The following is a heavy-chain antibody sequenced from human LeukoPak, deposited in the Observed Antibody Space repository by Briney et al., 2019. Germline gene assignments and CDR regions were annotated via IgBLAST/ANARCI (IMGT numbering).Heavy chain of an antibody. J-gene: IGHJ6*02. CDR2: ISGGGDT. Sequence: PGGSLSLSCAASGFSFTNYAIYWVRQAPGEGLEWVSVISGGGDTTYADSVKGRFTISRDNSRNTVYLQMDSLRADDMAVYYCVRSTGYFYYGMNVWAKGPRSRCP. CDR1: GFSFTNYA. CDR3: VRSTGYFYYGMNV. V-gene: IGHV3-23*01.